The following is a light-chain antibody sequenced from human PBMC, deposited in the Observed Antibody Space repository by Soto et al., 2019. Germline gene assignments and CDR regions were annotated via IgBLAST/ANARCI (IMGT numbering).Light chain of an antibody. CDR1: QSISSD. J-gene: IGKJ4*01. CDR3: QQYNNWPLT. CDR2: GAS. Sequence: EIVMTQSPVTLSVSPGERATISCRASQSISSDLAWYQQTPGQAPRLLIYGASARATGIPARFSGSGSGTEFTLSISSLQSEDFAVYYCQQYNNWPLTFGG. V-gene: IGKV3-15*01.